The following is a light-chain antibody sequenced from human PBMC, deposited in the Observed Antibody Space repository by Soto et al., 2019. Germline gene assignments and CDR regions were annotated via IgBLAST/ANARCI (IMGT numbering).Light chain of an antibody. J-gene: IGKJ1*01. CDR3: QQYNYYWT. Sequence: DIQMTQSPSTLSASVGDRVTISCRASQSVSNWLAWYQQKPGKAPKLLIYKASSLESGVPSRFSGSGSGTDFTLTISSLQPDDFATYCCQQYNYYWTFGQGTKVEIK. CDR2: KAS. CDR1: QSVSNW. V-gene: IGKV1-5*03.